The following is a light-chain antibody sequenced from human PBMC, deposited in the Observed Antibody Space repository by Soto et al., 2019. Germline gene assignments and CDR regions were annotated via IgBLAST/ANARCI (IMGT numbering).Light chain of an antibody. J-gene: IGKJ1*01. V-gene: IGKV1-5*01. CDR2: DAS. CDR3: QDYNNYCM. CDR1: QSLTTW. Sequence: DIQMTQSTSTVSASVGDRVTITCRASQSLTTWVAWYQQKPGKAPKVLIYDASNLESGVPSRFSGSGSGTEFTLNISSLQPDDFATSSCQDYNNYCMFCQWTKVEIK.